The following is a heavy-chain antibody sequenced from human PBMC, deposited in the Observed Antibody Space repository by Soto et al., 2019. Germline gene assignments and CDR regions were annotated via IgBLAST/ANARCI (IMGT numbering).Heavy chain of an antibody. CDR2: ISGSGDTT. V-gene: IGHV3-23*01. J-gene: IGHJ6*02. Sequence: GGSLRLSCVVSGFTFSGYAMSWVRQAPGKGLEWVSTISGSGDTTFYADSVKGRFFITRDNSKNTVSLEMDGLRAEDTAVYHCVKDLRYASGSFYPGGGMDVWGQGTTVTV. D-gene: IGHD3-10*01. CDR3: VKDLRYASGSFYPGGGMDV. CDR1: GFTFSGYA.